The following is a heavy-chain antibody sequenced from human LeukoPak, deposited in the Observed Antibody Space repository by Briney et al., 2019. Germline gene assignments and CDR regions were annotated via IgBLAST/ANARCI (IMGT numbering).Heavy chain of an antibody. D-gene: IGHD3-10*01. J-gene: IGHJ4*02. CDR3: AKDPWVKWFGELIDY. Sequence: GGSLRLSCAASGFTFSSYGMHWVRQAPGKGLEWVAFIRYDGSNKYYADSVKGRFTISRDNSKNTLYLQMNSLRAEDTAVYYCAKDPWVKWFGELIDYWGQGTLVTVSS. CDR2: IRYDGSNK. V-gene: IGHV3-30*02. CDR1: GFTFSSYG.